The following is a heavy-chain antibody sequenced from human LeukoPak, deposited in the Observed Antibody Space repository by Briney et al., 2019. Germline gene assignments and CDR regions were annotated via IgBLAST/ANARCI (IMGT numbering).Heavy chain of an antibody. J-gene: IGHJ4*02. CDR3: ATEGSVNYYYDISGYYNH. Sequence: GGSLRLSCAASAASGFTFSSYAFHWVRQAPGKGLEWVAVISYDGNNKYYADSVRGRFTISRDNSKSTLFLQMNSLRVEDTAVYYCATEGSVNYYYDISGYYNHWGQGTLVTVSS. V-gene: IGHV3-30-3*01. D-gene: IGHD3-22*01. CDR2: ISYDGNNK. CDR1: GFTFSSYA.